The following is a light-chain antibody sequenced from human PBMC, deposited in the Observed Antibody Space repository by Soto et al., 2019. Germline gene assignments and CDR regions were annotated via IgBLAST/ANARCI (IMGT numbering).Light chain of an antibody. CDR3: SSYTSSTPYV. CDR2: EVS. Sequence: QSALTQPASVSGSPGQSITISCTGTSSDVGGYNYVSWYQQQPGKAPKLMIYEVSSRPSGVSDRFSGSKSGNTASLTISGLQAEDEADYYCSSYTSSTPYVFGTVTKVTVL. V-gene: IGLV2-14*01. J-gene: IGLJ1*01. CDR1: SSDVGGYNY.